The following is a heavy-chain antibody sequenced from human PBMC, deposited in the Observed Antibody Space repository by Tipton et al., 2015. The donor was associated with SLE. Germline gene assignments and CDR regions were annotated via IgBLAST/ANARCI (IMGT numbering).Heavy chain of an antibody. CDR3: VNTENDY. Sequence: TLSLTCTVFGGSISSYDWTWIRQPAGKGLEWIGRIYTSGYSNYNPSLKSRVTMSVETSKNQFSLKLISVTAADTAMYYCVNTENDYWGQGTLVTVSS. J-gene: IGHJ4*01. V-gene: IGHV4-4*07. CDR1: GGSISSYD. CDR2: IYTSGYS. D-gene: IGHD5-18*01.